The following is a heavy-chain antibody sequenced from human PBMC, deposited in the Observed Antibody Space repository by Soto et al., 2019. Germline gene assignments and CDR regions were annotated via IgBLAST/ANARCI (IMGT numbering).Heavy chain of an antibody. J-gene: IGHJ4*02. CDR3: ARDTGWGRIGETGIFEY. CDR1: GYDFTSYT. CDR2: INADNGDS. D-gene: IGHD7-27*01. Sequence: QVQLVQPGAEAKKPGASVKVSCNSSGYDFTSYTMNWVRQAPGQGLEWMGWINADNGDSKYSQKFQGRVTITRDTSAGLEYMQLSSLRSEDTAVYSCARDTGWGRIGETGIFEYWHQGTLVTVSS. V-gene: IGHV1-3*01.